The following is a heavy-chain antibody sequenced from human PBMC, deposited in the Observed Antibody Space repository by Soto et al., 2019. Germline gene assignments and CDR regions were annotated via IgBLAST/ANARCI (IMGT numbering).Heavy chain of an antibody. CDR3: ARRSHTNWPAY. J-gene: IGHJ4*01. D-gene: IGHD2-8*01. V-gene: IGHV4-39*01. CDR2: IYYDGRT. Sequence: PETLCLTCTVSGGTFSTSSHYWFCIRQPPGKGLEWVGSIYYDGRTYYNASLKSRVTISVDTSKNQFSLKVNSVTVADTAVYYCARRSHTNWPAYWGHGTQVTVS. CDR1: GGTFSTSSHY.